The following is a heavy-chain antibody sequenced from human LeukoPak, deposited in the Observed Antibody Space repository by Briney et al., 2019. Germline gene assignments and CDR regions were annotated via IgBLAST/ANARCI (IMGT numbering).Heavy chain of an antibody. Sequence: SETLSLTCTVSGGSISRYYWSWIRLPAGKGLEWIGCIYTSGKTNYNPSLKSRVTMSVDTSKNQFSLNLSSMTAADTAVYYCARDASGYYDSGTYYNVYMDVWGKGTTVTISS. J-gene: IGHJ6*03. CDR3: ARDASGYYDSGTYYNVYMDV. CDR1: GGSISRYY. D-gene: IGHD3-10*01. CDR2: IYTSGKT. V-gene: IGHV4-4*07.